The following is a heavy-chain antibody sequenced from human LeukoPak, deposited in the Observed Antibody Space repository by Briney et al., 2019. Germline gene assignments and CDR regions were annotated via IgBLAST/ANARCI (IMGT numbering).Heavy chain of an antibody. CDR1: GFTFSSYS. V-gene: IGHV3-48*04. CDR3: ARYFSCSDY. D-gene: IGHD2-15*01. J-gene: IGHJ4*02. CDR2: ISSSGSTI. Sequence: PGGSLRLSCAASGFTFSSYSMNWVRQAPGKGLEWVSYISSSGSTIYYADSVKGRFTISRDNAKNSLYLQMNSLRAEDTAVYYCARYFSCSDYWGQGTLVTVSS.